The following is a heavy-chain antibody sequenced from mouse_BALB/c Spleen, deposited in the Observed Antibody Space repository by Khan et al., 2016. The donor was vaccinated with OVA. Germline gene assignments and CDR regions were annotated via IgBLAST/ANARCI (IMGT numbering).Heavy chain of an antibody. CDR2: ISYSGVT. CDR3: ARGNYYWYYFDY. CDR1: GYSITSGYA. Sequence: EVQLVESGPGLVKPSQSLSLTCTVTGYSITSGYAWNWIRQFPGNKLEWMGYISYSGVTSYTPSLKSRISITRDTSKNQFFLQLNSVTTEDTATYYRARGNYYWYYFDYWGQGTTLTVSP. D-gene: IGHD1-1*01. J-gene: IGHJ2*01. V-gene: IGHV3-2*02.